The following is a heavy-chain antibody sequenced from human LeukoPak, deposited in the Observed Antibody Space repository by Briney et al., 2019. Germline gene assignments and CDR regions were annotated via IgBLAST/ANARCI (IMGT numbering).Heavy chain of an antibody. CDR3: ARQSVAGTGSGQDY. Sequence: ASVKVSCKASGYTFTSYDFNWVRQATGQRPEWMGWMSPNSGDTGYAQKFQDRVTMTRNTSISTAYMELSSLRSDDTAVYYCARQSVAGTGSGQDYWGQGTLVTVSS. J-gene: IGHJ4*02. V-gene: IGHV1-8*01. CDR1: GYTFTSYD. D-gene: IGHD6-19*01. CDR2: MSPNSGDT.